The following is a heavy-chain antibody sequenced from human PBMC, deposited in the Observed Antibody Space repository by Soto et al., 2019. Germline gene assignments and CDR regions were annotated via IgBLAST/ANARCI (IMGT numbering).Heavy chain of an antibody. V-gene: IGHV4-59*01. CDR2: IFHTGTT. J-gene: IGHJ4*02. CDR1: GGSISSYY. CDR3: TRAPVSGSYCFDF. D-gene: IGHD1-26*01. Sequence: SETLSLTCTVSGGSISSYYWSWIRQPPGKGLEWIGYIFHTGTTSYNPSLKSRVAISLDTSMNQFSLKLSSVTAADTAVYYCTRAPVSGSYCFDFWGQGTPVTVSS.